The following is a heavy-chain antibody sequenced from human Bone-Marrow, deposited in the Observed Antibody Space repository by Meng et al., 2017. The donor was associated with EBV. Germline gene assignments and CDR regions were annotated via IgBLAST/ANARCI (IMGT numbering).Heavy chain of an antibody. Sequence: QVHSVQPGAGVKRPGSSVKVSCTASGGAFSNSAISWVRQAPGQGLEWMGGFIPILGTPNYAQKYQDRVTITADESTSTAYMELSGLRSEDTAVYYCARESGRGYTPDFWGQGTLVTVSS. D-gene: IGHD3-10*01. CDR1: GGAFSNSA. CDR3: ARESGRGYTPDF. J-gene: IGHJ4*02. CDR2: FIPILGTP. V-gene: IGHV1-69*01.